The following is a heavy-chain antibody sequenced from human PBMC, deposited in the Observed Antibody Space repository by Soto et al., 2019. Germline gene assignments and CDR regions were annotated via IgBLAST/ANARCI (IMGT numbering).Heavy chain of an antibody. Sequence: QVQLVESGGGVVQPGKSLRLSCAGSGFTFSSYGMDWVRQAPGKGLEWVAVISYDGSNKYYADSVKGRFTISRDNSKNPLYLQRSSLRADDTAVYYCAKDRMGAGVRGYFDYWGQGPMVTVAS. CDR3: AKDRMGAGVRGYFDY. V-gene: IGHV3-30*18. J-gene: IGHJ4*02. CDR1: GFTFSSYG. CDR2: ISYDGSNK. D-gene: IGHD3-10*01.